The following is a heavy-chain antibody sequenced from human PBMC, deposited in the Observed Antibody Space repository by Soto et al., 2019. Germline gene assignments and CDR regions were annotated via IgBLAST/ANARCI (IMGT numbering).Heavy chain of an antibody. CDR3: TSQGYSYGFVY. CDR2: IRSKANSYAT. D-gene: IGHD5-18*01. J-gene: IGHJ4*02. CDR1: GFTFSGSA. V-gene: IGHV3-73*02. Sequence: EVQLVESGGGLVQPGGSLKLSCAASGFTFSGSAMYWVRQASGKGLEWVGRIRSKANSYATAYVASVKGRFTISRDDSKNTAYLQMNSLKTEDTAVYYCTSQGYSYGFVYWGQGTLVTVSS.